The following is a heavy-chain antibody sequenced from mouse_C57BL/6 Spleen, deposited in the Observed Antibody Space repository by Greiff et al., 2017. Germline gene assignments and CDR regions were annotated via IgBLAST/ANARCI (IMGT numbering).Heavy chain of an antibody. Sequence: EVQLQESGGGLVKPGGSLKLSCAASGFTFSDYGMHWVRQAPEKGLEWVAYISSGSSTIYYADTVKGRFTISRDNAKNTLFLQMTSLRSEDTAMYYCARPHYYGSSLWVDYWGQGTTLTVSS. CDR1: GFTFSDYG. J-gene: IGHJ2*01. CDR2: ISSGSSTI. CDR3: ARPHYYGSSLWVDY. V-gene: IGHV5-17*01. D-gene: IGHD1-1*01.